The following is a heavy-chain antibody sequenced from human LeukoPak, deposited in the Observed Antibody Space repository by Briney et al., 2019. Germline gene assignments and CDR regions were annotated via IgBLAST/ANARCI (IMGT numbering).Heavy chain of an antibody. V-gene: IGHV3-23*01. Sequence: PGGSLRLSCEASGFVFSSYTMTWVRQAPGQGLEWVSAIGGRGGSTYYADFVKGRATISRGNSKNTVSLQMNSLRSDDTAVYYCAREGGAWGQGTLVVVSS. CDR3: AREGGA. J-gene: IGHJ5*02. CDR2: IGGRGGST. D-gene: IGHD3-16*01. CDR1: GFVFSSYT.